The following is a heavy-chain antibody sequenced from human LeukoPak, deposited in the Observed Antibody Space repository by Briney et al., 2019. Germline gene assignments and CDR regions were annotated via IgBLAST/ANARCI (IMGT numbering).Heavy chain of an antibody. J-gene: IGHJ4*02. D-gene: IGHD2-15*01. Sequence: PSQTLSLTCTVSGGSISSGDYYWRWIRQPPGKGLEWIGYIYYSGSTYYNPSLKTRVTLSVDTSKNQSSLKLSPVTAADTAVYYCASLVCSGGSCYQFDYWGQGTLVTVSS. V-gene: IGHV4-30-4*01. CDR2: IYYSGST. CDR1: GGSISSGDYY. CDR3: ASLVCSGGSCYQFDY.